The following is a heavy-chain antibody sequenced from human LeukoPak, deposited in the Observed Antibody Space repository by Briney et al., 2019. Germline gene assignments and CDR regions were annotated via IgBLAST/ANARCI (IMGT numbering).Heavy chain of an antibody. CDR3: ARWGDSSGYYSPFDY. Sequence: GSLRLSCAASGFTFSSYWMSWIRQPPGKGLEWIGEINHSGSTNYNPSLKSRVTISVDTSKNQFSLKLSSVTAADTAVYYCARWGDSSGYYSPFDYWGQGTLVTVSS. CDR1: GFTFSSYW. CDR2: INHSGST. D-gene: IGHD3-22*01. J-gene: IGHJ4*02. V-gene: IGHV4-34*01.